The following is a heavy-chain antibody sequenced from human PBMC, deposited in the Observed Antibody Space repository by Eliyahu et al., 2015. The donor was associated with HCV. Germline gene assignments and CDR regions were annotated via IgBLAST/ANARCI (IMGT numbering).Heavy chain of an antibody. CDR3: TRDRSRFLNWGPLTPTHYFDY. CDR1: GFTFGDYA. Sequence: EVQLVESGGGLVKPGRSLRLSCTASGFTFGDYALGWFXQAPGKGLEWVGFIRSKAYGGTTEYAASVKGRFTISRDDSKSIAYLQMNSLKTEDTAVYYCTRDRSRFLNWGPLTPTHYFDYWGQGTLVTVSS. V-gene: IGHV3-49*05. J-gene: IGHJ4*02. D-gene: IGHD7-27*01. CDR2: IRSKAYGGTT.